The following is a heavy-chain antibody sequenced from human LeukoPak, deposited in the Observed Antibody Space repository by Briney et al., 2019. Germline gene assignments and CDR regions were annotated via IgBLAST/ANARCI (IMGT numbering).Heavy chain of an antibody. CDR1: GYTFISYG. J-gene: IGHJ5*02. V-gene: IGHV1-18*04. D-gene: IGHD3-10*01. CDR3: ARGGGSIKWFDP. CDR2: ISAYNGNT. Sequence: ASVKVSCKASGYTFISYGISWVRQAAGQGLEWMGWISAYNGNTNYAQKLQGRLTMTTGTSTSTAYMELRSLRSDDTAVYYCARGGGSIKWFDPWGQGTLVTVSS.